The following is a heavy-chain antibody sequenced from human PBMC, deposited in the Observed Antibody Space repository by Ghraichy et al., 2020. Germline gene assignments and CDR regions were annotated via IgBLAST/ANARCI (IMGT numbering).Heavy chain of an antibody. CDR3: ARRGGNVIQSSYFDI. D-gene: IGHD3-16*01. CDR2: IHYSGST. CDR1: RGLLISGDYH. V-gene: IGHV4-30-4*01. J-gene: IGHJ4*02. Sequence: SETLSLTCTVSRGLLISGDYHWNWIRQPPGKGLEWIGDIHYSGSTHYNASLQSRLSISLEASKRRFSLKLKSVTAADTAVYYCARRGGNVIQSSYFDIWGQGTLVTVSS.